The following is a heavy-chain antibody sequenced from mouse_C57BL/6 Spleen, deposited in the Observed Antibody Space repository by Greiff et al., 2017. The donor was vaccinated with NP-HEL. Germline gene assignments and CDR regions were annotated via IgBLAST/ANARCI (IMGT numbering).Heavy chain of an antibody. J-gene: IGHJ4*01. CDR1: GFTFSDFY. V-gene: IGHV7-1*01. Sequence: EVKLMESGGGLVQSGRSLRLSCATSGFTFSDFYMAWVRQAPGKGLEWIAASRNKANDYTTEYSASVKGRFIVSRDTSQSILYLQMNALRAEDTAIYYCARDGGSFYAMDYWGQGTSVTVSS. CDR2: SRNKANDYTT. CDR3: ARDGGSFYAMDY.